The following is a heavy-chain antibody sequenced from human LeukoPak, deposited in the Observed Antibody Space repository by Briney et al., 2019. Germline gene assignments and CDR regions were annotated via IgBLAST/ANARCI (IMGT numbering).Heavy chain of an antibody. CDR2: IYYSGST. CDR3: ARRSYGSGIQP. Sequence: KPSETLSLTCTVSGGSISSYYWNWIRQPPGKGLEWIGYIYYSGSTNYNPSLKSRVTISVDTSKNQFSLKLTSVTAADTAVYYCARRSYGSGIQPWGQGTLVTVSS. J-gene: IGHJ4*02. D-gene: IGHD3-10*01. V-gene: IGHV4-59*08. CDR1: GGSISSYY.